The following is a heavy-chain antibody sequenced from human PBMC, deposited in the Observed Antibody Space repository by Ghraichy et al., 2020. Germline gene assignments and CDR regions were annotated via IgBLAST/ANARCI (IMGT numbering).Heavy chain of an antibody. J-gene: IGHJ4*02. D-gene: IGHD3-22*01. V-gene: IGHV4-31*03. CDR2: IYYSGST. CDR3: ARAENYYDSSGRKFDY. CDR1: GGSISSGGYY. Sequence: SETLSLTCTVSGGSISSGGYYWSWIRQHPGKGLEWIGYIYYSGSTYYNPSLKSRVTISVDTSKNQFSLKLSSVTAADTAVYYCARAENYYDSSGRKFDYWGQGTLVTVSS.